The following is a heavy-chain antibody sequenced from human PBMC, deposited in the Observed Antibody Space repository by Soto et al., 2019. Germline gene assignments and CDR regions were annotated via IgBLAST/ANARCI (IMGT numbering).Heavy chain of an antibody. CDR3: ARYNWNPYDY. CDR2: IYWNDAK. D-gene: IGHD1-1*01. CDR1: WFSLSTSGVG. Sequence: SGPTLVNPTQTLTLTCTFSWFSLSTSGVGVGWIRQPPGKALEWLALIYWNDAKRYSPSLKSRLTITKDTSKNQVVLTMTNMDPVDPATYYCARYNWNPYDYWCQGTLVTVSS. V-gene: IGHV2-5*01. J-gene: IGHJ4*02.